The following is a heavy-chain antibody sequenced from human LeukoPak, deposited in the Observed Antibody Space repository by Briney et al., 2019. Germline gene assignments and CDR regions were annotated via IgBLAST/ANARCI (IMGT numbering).Heavy chain of an antibody. CDR3: ARLAVDYYDSSGYYFDY. CDR1: GGSISSSSYY. J-gene: IGHJ4*02. Sequence: PSETLSLTCTVSGGSISSSSYYWGWSRQPPGKGLEWIGSIYYSGSTYYNPSLKSRVTISVDTSKNQFSLKLSSVTAADTAVYYCARLAVDYYDSSGYYFDYWGQGTLVTVSS. V-gene: IGHV4-39*01. D-gene: IGHD3-22*01. CDR2: IYYSGST.